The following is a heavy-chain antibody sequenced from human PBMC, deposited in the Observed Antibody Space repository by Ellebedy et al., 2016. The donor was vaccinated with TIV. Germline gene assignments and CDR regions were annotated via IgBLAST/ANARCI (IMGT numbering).Heavy chain of an antibody. D-gene: IGHD3-10*01. J-gene: IGHJ4*02. Sequence: ASVKVSCKASGYTFTGYYMHWVRQAPGQGLEWMGWINPNSGGTNYAQKFQGRVTMTRDTSISTAYMELSRLRSDDTAVYYCARVKATMVRGVILGYWGQGTLVTVSS. V-gene: IGHV1-2*02. CDR3: ARVKATMVRGVILGY. CDR2: INPNSGGT. CDR1: GYTFTGYY.